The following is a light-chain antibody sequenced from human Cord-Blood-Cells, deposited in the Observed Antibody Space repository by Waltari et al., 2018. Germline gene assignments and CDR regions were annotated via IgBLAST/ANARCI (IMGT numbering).Light chain of an antibody. J-gene: IGLJ2*01. CDR1: SSDVGGYHY. CDR3: CTYAGSYTFVV. V-gene: IGLV2-11*01. CDR2: DVS. Sequence: QSALTQPRSVSGSPGQSVTIACTGPSSDVGGYHYVPSYQQHPGKAPKLMIYDVSKRPSGVPDRFSGSKSGNTASLTISGLQAEDEADYYCCTYAGSYTFVVFGGGTKLTVL.